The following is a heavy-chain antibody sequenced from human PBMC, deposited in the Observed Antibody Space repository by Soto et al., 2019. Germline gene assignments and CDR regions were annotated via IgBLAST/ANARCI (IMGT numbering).Heavy chain of an antibody. Sequence: XGSLRLSFAASGFTFSSYCMHWVRQAPGKGLEWVAVISYDGSNKYYADSVKGRFTISRDNSKNTLYLQMNSLRAEDTAVYYCAKDIEISKIQYKWFDSWGQGTLVTVSS. J-gene: IGHJ5*01. V-gene: IGHV3-30*18. CDR1: GFTFSSYC. CDR2: ISYDGSNK. D-gene: IGHD2-15*01. CDR3: AKDIEISKIQYKWFDS.